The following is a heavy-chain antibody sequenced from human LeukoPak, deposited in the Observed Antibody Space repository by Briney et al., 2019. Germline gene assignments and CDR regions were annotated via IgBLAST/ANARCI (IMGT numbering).Heavy chain of an antibody. V-gene: IGHV1-46*01. D-gene: IGHD3-10*01. CDR3: ARSNYGSGSYSGYYYYYMDV. J-gene: IGHJ6*03. CDR2: INPSGGST. Sequence: ASVKVSCKASGYTFTSYYMHWVRQAPGQGLEWMGIINPSGGSTSYAQKFQGRVTMTRDMSTSTVYMELSSLRSEDTAVYYCARSNYGSGSYSGYYYYYMDVWGKGTTVTISS. CDR1: GYTFTSYY.